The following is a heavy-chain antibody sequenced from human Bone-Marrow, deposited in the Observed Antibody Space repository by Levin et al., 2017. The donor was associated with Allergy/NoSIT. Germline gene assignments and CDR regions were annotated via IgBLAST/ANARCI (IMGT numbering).Heavy chain of an antibody. Sequence: GGSLRLSCAASGFSFSTYWMHWVRQAPGKGPVWVSRINGEGSTTTYADSVKGRFTVSRDNAKNTLYLQMNSLRAEDTAIYYCASSPGGNSGRGGRWGQGTPVTVSS. CDR1: GFSFSTYW. D-gene: IGHD4-23*01. J-gene: IGHJ4*02. CDR2: INGEGSTT. CDR3: ASSPGGNSGRGGR. V-gene: IGHV3-74*01.